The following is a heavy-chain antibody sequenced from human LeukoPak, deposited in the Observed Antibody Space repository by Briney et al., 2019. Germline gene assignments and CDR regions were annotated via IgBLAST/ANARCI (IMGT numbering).Heavy chain of an antibody. CDR1: GFSLGGKW. V-gene: IGHV3-74*01. CDR2: ISPDGSVI. J-gene: IGHJ4*02. D-gene: IGHD3-22*01. Sequence: PGGSVRLSCAASGFSLGGKWRRWVRQTPAKGLVWVFRISPDGSVISYADSVKGRFAISRDNAKNTLYLQLNSLTAEDTAVYYCARDFYTDEYHSNGDDFDYWGQGSLVTVSS. CDR3: ARDFYTDEYHSNGDDFDY.